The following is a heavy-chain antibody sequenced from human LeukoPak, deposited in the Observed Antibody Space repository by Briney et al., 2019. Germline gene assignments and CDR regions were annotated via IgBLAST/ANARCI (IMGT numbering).Heavy chain of an antibody. CDR3: AKDPVGGNGWYLFDF. CDR1: GFSFSNHA. Sequence: GRSLRLSCAASGFSFSNHAMSWVRQDPGKGPGWVSGVSVSGDNTFYADSVKGRFTISRDNSKNPLYLQMNSLRAEDTAVYYCAKDPVGGNGWYLFDFWGQGTLVTVSS. J-gene: IGHJ4*02. CDR2: VSVSGDNT. D-gene: IGHD6-19*01. V-gene: IGHV3-23*01.